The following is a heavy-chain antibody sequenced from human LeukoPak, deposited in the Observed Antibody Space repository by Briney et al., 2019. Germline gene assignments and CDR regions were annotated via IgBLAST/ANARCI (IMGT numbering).Heavy chain of an antibody. CDR1: GGSIRSYY. CDR3: ARGGPTVRALSSFDC. J-gene: IGHJ4*02. CDR2: IYYSGST. Sequence: SETLSLTCNVSGGSIRSYYWSWIRQSPGEGLQWIGFIYYSGSTNYNPSLESRVTISVDTSKNQFSLRLTSVTTADTAVYFCARGGPTVRALSSFDCWGQGTLVTVSS. D-gene: IGHD4-17*01. V-gene: IGHV4-59*01.